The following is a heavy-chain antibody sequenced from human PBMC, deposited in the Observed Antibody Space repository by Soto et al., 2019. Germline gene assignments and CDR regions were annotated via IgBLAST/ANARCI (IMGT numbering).Heavy chain of an antibody. CDR3: ATTTLAIHDSYYYGVNV. V-gene: IGHV3-74*01. CDR1: GFTFSRYW. D-gene: IGHD1-1*01. J-gene: IGHJ6*02. Sequence: EVQLVESGGGLVQPGGSPRLSCAASGFTFSRYWMHWVRQAPGKGLVWVSRINSDGSSTSYADSVKGRFTISRDNAKNTLSLQMNSLRAEDTAVYYCATTTLAIHDSYYYGVNVWGHGTTVTVSS. CDR2: INSDGSST.